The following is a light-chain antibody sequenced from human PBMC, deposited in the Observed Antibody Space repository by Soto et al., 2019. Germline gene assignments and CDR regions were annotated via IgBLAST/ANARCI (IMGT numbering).Light chain of an antibody. CDR2: GAS. Sequence: ELVLTQSPGTLSLSPGERATLACRASQSVSSSYLAWYQQKPGQAPRLLIYGASSRATGIPDRFSGSGSVTDFTLTISRPEPDDVAVYYWQQFGNSPYTLGQGTRLEIK. V-gene: IGKV3-20*01. CDR1: QSVSSSY. CDR3: QQFGNSPYT. J-gene: IGKJ2*01.